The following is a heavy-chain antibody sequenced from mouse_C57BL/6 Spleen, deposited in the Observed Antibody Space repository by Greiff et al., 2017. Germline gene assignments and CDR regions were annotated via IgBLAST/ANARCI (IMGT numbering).Heavy chain of an antibody. D-gene: IGHD4-1*01. CDR3: ASNWPYYAMDY. CDR2: ISSGSSTI. CDR1: GFTFSDYG. V-gene: IGHV5-17*01. J-gene: IGHJ4*01. Sequence: EVQLVESGGGLVKPGGSLKLSCAASGFTFSDYGMHWVRQAPEKGLEWVAYISSGSSTIYYADTVKGRFTSSSDNAKNTLFLQMTSLRSEDTAMYYCASNWPYYAMDYWGQGTSVTVSS.